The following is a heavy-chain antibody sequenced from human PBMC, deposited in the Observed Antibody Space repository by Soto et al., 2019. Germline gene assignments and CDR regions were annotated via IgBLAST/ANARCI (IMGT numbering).Heavy chain of an antibody. J-gene: IGHJ4*02. Sequence: QVQLVESGGGVVQPGRSLRLSCAASGFTFSSYAMHWVRQAPGKGLEWVAVISYDGSNKYYADSVKGRFTISRDNSKTTLYLQMNSLRAEGTAVYYCARPEGAYDYVWGTFDYWGQGTLVTVSS. CDR1: GFTFSSYA. CDR3: ARPEGAYDYVWGTFDY. CDR2: ISYDGSNK. D-gene: IGHD3-16*01. V-gene: IGHV3-30-3*01.